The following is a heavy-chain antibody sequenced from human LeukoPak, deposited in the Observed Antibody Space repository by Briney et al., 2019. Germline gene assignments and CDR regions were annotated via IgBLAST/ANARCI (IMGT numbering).Heavy chain of an antibody. CDR3: ARAGHYYDSSAPTFGNWFDP. CDR1: GGSISRYY. J-gene: IGHJ5*02. V-gene: IGHV4-4*07. D-gene: IGHD3-22*01. Sequence: SETLSLTCTVSGGSISRYYWSWIRQPAGKGLEWIGRIYTSGSTNYNPSLKSRVTMSVDTSKKQFSLKLSSVTAADTAVYYCARAGHYYDSSAPTFGNWFDPWGQGTLVTVSS. CDR2: IYTSGST.